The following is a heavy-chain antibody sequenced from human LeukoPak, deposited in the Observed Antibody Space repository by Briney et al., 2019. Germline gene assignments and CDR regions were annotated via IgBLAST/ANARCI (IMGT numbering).Heavy chain of an antibody. CDR1: RFTFSSYN. D-gene: IGHD2-15*01. V-gene: IGHV3-21*01. Sequence: GGSLRLSCAASRFTFSSYNMNWVRQAPGKGLEWVSSISSSSSYIYYADSVKGRFTISRDNAKNSLYLQMNSLRAEDTAVYYCSRRYCSGGSCYPRDAFDIWGQGTMVTVSS. CDR2: ISSSSSYI. J-gene: IGHJ3*02. CDR3: SRRYCSGGSCYPRDAFDI.